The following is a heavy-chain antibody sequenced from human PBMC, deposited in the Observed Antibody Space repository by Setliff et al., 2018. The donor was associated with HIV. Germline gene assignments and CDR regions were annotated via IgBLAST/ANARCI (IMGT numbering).Heavy chain of an antibody. J-gene: IGHJ4*02. Sequence: SETLSLTCAVSSGSFSVYYWRWIRQPPGKGLEWIGYIYYSGGTYYNPSLKSRVTISVDTSKNQFSLSLRSVTAADSAVYYCARQGFVPLGVHQFDSWGQGTLVTVSS. CDR3: ARQGFVPLGVHQFDS. D-gene: IGHD3-16*01. CDR2: IYYSGGT. CDR1: SGSFSVYY. V-gene: IGHV4-59*08.